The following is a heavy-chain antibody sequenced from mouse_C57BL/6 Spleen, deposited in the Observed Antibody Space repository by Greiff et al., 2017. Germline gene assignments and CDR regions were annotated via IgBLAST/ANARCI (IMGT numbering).Heavy chain of an antibody. J-gene: IGHJ4*01. CDR1: GFSLTSYG. D-gene: IGHD1-1*01. CDR3: ARTITTVEVGAMDY. V-gene: IGHV2-2*01. Sequence: VQVVESGPGLVQPSQSLSITCTVSGFSLTSYGVHWVRQSPGKGLEWLGVIWSGGSTDYNAAFISRLSISKDNTKSQVFFKMNSLQADDTAIYYCARTITTVEVGAMDYWGQGTSVTVSS. CDR2: IWSGGST.